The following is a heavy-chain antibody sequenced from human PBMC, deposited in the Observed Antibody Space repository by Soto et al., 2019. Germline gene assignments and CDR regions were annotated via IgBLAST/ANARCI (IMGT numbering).Heavy chain of an antibody. CDR3: ARDRERYFDWLLGTNYYYYMDV. CDR2: ISSSGSTI. J-gene: IGHJ6*03. CDR1: GFTFSDYY. D-gene: IGHD3-9*01. Sequence: GGSLRLSCAASGFTFSDYYMSWIRQAPGKGLEWVSYISSSGSTIYYADSVKGRFTISRDNAKNSLYLQMNSLRAEDTAVYYCARDRERYFDWLLGTNYYYYMDVWGKGTTVTVSS. V-gene: IGHV3-11*01.